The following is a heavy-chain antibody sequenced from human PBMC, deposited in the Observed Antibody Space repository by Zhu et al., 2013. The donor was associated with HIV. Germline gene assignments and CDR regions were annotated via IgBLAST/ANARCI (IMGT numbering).Heavy chain of an antibody. CDR3: ARVTLIRGAFSFDP. D-gene: IGHD3-10*01. CDR1: GGAFSNFV. J-gene: IGHJ5*02. Sequence: QVHLVQSGAEVKKPGSSVKVSCKAPGGAFSNFVITWVRQAPGQGLEWLGGFVPISGTAHYSRLFQGRFTATADESTSTAYMELSNLTPDDTAVYYCARVTLIRGAFSFDPWGQGTLVTVSS. V-gene: IGHV1-69*12. CDR2: FVPISGTA.